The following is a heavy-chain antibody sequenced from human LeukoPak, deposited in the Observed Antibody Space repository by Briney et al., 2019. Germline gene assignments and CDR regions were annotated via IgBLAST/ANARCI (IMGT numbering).Heavy chain of an antibody. CDR1: GGSISSYY. CDR2: IYYSGST. D-gene: IGHD3-3*01. J-gene: IGHJ4*02. Sequence: PSETLSLTCTVSGGSISSYYWSWIRQPPGKGLEWIGYIYYSGSTNYNPSLKSRVTISVDTSKNQFSLKLSSVTAADTAVYYCAREQGEWFPLSPFFDYWGQGTLVTVSS. CDR3: AREQGEWFPLSPFFDY. V-gene: IGHV4-59*01.